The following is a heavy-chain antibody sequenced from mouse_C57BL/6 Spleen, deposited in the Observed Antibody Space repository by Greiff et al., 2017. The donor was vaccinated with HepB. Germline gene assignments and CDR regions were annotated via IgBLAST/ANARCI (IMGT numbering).Heavy chain of an antibody. CDR2: IHPNSGST. CDR1: GYTFTSYW. J-gene: IGHJ3*01. CDR3: ARRGYSDLAY. D-gene: IGHD2-12*01. Sequence: VQLQQSGAELVKPGASVKLSCKASGYTFTSYWMHWVKQRPGQGLEWIGMIHPNSGSTNYNEKFKSKATLTVDKSSSTAYMQLSSLTSEDSAVYYCARRGYSDLAYWGQGTLVTVSA. V-gene: IGHV1-64*01.